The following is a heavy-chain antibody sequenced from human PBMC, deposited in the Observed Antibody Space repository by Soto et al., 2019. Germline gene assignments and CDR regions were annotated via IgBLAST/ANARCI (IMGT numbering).Heavy chain of an antibody. CDR1: GGSISSSSYY. V-gene: IGHV4-39*01. J-gene: IGHJ4*02. CDR2: IYYSGST. D-gene: IGHD3-22*01. Sequence: SETLSLTCTVSGGSISSSSYYWGWIRQPPGKGLEWIGSIYYSGSTYYNPSLKSRVTISVDTSKNQFSLKLSSVTAADTAVYYCATYYYDSSGHPDPNFDYWGQGTLVTVSS. CDR3: ATYYYDSSGHPDPNFDY.